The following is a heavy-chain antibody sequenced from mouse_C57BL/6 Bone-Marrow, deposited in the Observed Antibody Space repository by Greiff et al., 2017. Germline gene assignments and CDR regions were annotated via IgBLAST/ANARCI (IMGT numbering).Heavy chain of an antibody. CDR2: INPGSGGT. CDR3: ARERIMVTTGPYYAMDY. Sequence: VKLMESGAELVRPGTSVKVSCKASGYAFTNYLIEWVKQRPGQGLEWIGVINPGSGGTNYNEKFKGKATLTADKSSSTAYMQLSSLTSEDSAVYFCARERIMVTTGPYYAMDYWGQGTSVTVSS. CDR1: GYAFTNYL. J-gene: IGHJ4*01. D-gene: IGHD2-2*01. V-gene: IGHV1-54*01.